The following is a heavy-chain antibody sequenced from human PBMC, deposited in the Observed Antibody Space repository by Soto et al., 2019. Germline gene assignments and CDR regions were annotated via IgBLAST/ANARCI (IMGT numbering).Heavy chain of an antibody. CDR1: GGSIGTYY. CDR2: IYYRGNT. J-gene: IGHJ4*02. CDR3: ARHPGYYDILTGYTTYYFDY. V-gene: IGHV4-59*08. D-gene: IGHD3-9*01. Sequence: SETLSLTCTVSGGSIGTYYWSWIRQPPGKGLEWIGYIYYRGNTDYNPSLKSRVTISLDTPKNQFSLKLSSVTAADTAVYYCARHPGYYDILTGYTTYYFDYWGQGILVT.